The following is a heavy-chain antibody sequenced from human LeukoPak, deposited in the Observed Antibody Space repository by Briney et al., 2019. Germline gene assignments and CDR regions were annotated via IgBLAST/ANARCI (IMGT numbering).Heavy chain of an antibody. CDR2: ISAYNGST. D-gene: IGHD3-10*01. Sequence: ASVKVSCKASGYTFTSYGISWVRQAPGQGLEWMGWISAYNGSTNYAQKLQGRVTMTTDTSTSTAYMELRSLRSDDTAVYYCARDHYYGSGSYYSDYWGQGTLVTVSS. CDR1: GYTFTSYG. J-gene: IGHJ4*02. CDR3: ARDHYYGSGSYYSDY. V-gene: IGHV1-18*01.